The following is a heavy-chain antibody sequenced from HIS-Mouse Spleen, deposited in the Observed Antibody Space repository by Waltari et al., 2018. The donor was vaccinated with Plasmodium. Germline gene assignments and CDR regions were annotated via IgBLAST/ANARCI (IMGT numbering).Heavy chain of an antibody. CDR3: ASHTNLAFDI. V-gene: IGHV1-8*01. Sequence: QVQLVQSGAEVKKPGASVKVSCKASGYNFTSSDINWVRQATGQGIERMGWMNPNSGNTGYAQKFQGRVTMTRNTSISTAYMELSSLRSEDTAVYYCASHTNLAFDIWGQGTMVTVSS. J-gene: IGHJ3*02. D-gene: IGHD2-8*01. CDR1: GYNFTSSD. CDR2: MNPNSGNT.